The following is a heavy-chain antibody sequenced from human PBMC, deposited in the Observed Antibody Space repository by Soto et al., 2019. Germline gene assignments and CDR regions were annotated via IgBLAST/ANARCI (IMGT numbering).Heavy chain of an antibody. CDR2: IYYSGSP. J-gene: IGHJ5*02. Sequence: QVQLQESGPGLVKPSETLSLTCTVSGDSVSNYNYYWSWIRQSPGKGLEWVAYIYYSGSPNYNPSPKTRITISVGTSKNQFALKLRVLTAADAALYYCARIYCSCGSCYHDAWGQGTLVTVSS. D-gene: IGHD2-15*01. V-gene: IGHV4-61*01. CDR1: GDSVSNYNYY. CDR3: ARIYCSCGSCYHDA.